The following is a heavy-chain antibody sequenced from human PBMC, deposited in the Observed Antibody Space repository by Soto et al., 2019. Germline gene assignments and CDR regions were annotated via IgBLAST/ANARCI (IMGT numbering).Heavy chain of an antibody. D-gene: IGHD1-26*01. CDR3: ARGPADGWELPTPYYFDY. Sequence: SEPLSLTCTVSGGSISSYYWSWIRQPPGKGLEWIGYIYYSGSTNYNPSLKSRVTISVDTSKNQFSLKLSSVTAADTAVYDCARGPADGWELPTPYYFDYWGQGTLVTVSS. CDR1: GGSISSYY. V-gene: IGHV4-59*01. J-gene: IGHJ4*02. CDR2: IYYSGST.